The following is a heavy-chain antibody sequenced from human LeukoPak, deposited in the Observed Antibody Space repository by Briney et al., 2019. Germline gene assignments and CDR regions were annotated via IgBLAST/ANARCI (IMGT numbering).Heavy chain of an antibody. CDR1: GFPFSSYA. V-gene: IGHV3-33*08. CDR2: IWYDGSSK. Sequence: PGGSLRLSCAASGFPFSSYAMTWVRQAPGKGLEWVAVIWYDGSSKYYADSVKGRFTISRDNSKNALSLQMNSLRAEDTGVYYCARPYYSSAYYGDAFDIWGQGTMVTVSS. D-gene: IGHD3-22*01. J-gene: IGHJ3*02. CDR3: ARPYYSSAYYGDAFDI.